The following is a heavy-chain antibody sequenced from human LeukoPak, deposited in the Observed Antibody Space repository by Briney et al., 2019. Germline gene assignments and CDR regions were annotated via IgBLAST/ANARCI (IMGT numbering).Heavy chain of an antibody. CDR2: IYYSGNT. V-gene: IGHV4-59*01. D-gene: IGHD6-19*01. J-gene: IGHJ4*02. Sequence: PSETLSLTCTVSGGPITGYYWSWVRQPPGKGLEWIAYIYYSGNTNYNPSLESRVTISVDTSKNQFSLKLTSVTAADAAVYYCARTVADYYFDYWGRGILVTVSS. CDR1: GGPITGYY. CDR3: ARTVADYYFDY.